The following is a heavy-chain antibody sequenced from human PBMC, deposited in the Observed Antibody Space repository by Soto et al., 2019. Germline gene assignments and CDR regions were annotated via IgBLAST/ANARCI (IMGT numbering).Heavy chain of an antibody. J-gene: IGHJ4*02. CDR2: INQDGGKK. CDR3: ARDYRAD. V-gene: IGHV3-7*01. D-gene: IGHD4-4*01. CDR1: GFTFSSFW. Sequence: EVQLVESGGGLVQPGGSLRLSCAASGFTFSSFWMSWVRQAPGKGLEWVASINQDGGKKQYVDSVKGRFTMSRDNAENSLYLQMNSLRPEDKAVYYCARDYRADWGQGTLVTVSS.